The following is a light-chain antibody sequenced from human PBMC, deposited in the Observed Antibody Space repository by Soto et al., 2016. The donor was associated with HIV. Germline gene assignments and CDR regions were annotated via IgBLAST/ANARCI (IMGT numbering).Light chain of an antibody. V-gene: IGLV3-21*02. CDR1: NIGSKS. CDR2: DDR. Sequence: SYVVTQPPSVSVAPGQAARITCGGINIGSKSVHWYQQKPGQAPVLVIYDDRDRPSGIPERFSGSNSGSTATLTINRVEAEDEADFYCQVWDSHNDPWVFGGRDQAERP. CDR3: QVWDSHNDPWV. J-gene: IGLJ3*02.